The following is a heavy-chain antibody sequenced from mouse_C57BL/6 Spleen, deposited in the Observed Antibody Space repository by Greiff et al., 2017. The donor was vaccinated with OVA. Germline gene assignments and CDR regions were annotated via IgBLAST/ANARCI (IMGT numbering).Heavy chain of an antibody. CDR2: ILPGSGST. J-gene: IGHJ3*01. CDR3: ARRGGLRFFAY. CDR1: GYTFTGYW. V-gene: IGHV1-9*01. Sequence: QVQLQQSGAELMKPGASVKLSCKATGYTFTGYWIEWVKQRPGHGLEWIGEILPGSGSTNYNEKFKGKATFTADTSSNTAYMQLRRLTTEDSAIYYGARRGGLRFFAYWGQGTLVTVSA. D-gene: IGHD2-4*01.